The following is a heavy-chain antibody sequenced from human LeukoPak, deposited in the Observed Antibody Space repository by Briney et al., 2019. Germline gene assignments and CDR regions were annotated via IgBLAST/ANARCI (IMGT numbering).Heavy chain of an antibody. CDR2: ISAYNGNT. V-gene: IGHV1-18*01. Sequence: GASVKGCCKASGYTFTGYGISWVRQAPGQGLEGMGWISAYNGNTNYAQKLQGRVTMTTDTSTSTAYMELRSLRSDDTAVYYCARDRAVAVFDYWGQGTLVTVSS. D-gene: IGHD6-19*01. J-gene: IGHJ4*02. CDR3: ARDRAVAVFDY. CDR1: GYTFTGYG.